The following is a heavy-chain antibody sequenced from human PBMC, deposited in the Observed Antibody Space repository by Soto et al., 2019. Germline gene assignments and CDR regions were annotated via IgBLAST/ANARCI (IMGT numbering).Heavy chain of an antibody. CDR3: AKDRAFDPLLCDAFDF. D-gene: IGHD2-2*01. CDR2: ISGSDGST. CDR1: GFTFSSYA. V-gene: IGHV3-23*01. Sequence: EVQLLESGGGLVQPGGSLRLSCAASGFTFSSYAMSWVRQAPGKGLEWVSAISGSDGSTYYADSVKGRFTISRDNSKNWLYLQMNSLRAEDTAVYYCAKDRAFDPLLCDAFDFWGQGTMVTVSS. J-gene: IGHJ3*01.